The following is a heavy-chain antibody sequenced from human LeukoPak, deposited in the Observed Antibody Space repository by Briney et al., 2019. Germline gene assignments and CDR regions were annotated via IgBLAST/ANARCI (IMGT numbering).Heavy chain of an antibody. CDR3: AIHDDYGMDLDAFDI. CDR1: GGSISSYY. CDR2: IYYSGST. J-gene: IGHJ3*02. D-gene: IGHD4-17*01. Sequence: SETLSLTCTVSGGSISSYYWSWIRQPPGKGLEWIGYIYYSGSTNYNPSLKSRVTISVDTSKNQFSLKLSSVTAADTAVYYCAIHDDYGMDLDAFDIWGQGTMVTVSS. V-gene: IGHV4-59*08.